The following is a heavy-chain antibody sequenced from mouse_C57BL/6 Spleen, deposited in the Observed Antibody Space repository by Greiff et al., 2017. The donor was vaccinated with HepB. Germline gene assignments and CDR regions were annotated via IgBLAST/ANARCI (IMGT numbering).Heavy chain of an antibody. CDR2: IDPANGNT. V-gene: IGHV14-3*01. CDR3: ARTIYYYGSSYVRAMDY. D-gene: IGHD1-1*01. CDR1: GFNIKNTY. J-gene: IGHJ4*01. Sequence: VQLQQSVAELVRPGASVKLSCTASGFNIKNTYMHWVKQRPEQGLEWIGRIDPANGNTKYAPKFQGKATITADTSSNTAYLQLSSLTSEDTAIYYCARTIYYYGSSYVRAMDYWGQGTSVTVSS.